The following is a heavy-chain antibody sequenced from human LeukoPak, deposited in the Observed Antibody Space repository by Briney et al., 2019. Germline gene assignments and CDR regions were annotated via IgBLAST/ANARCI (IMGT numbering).Heavy chain of an antibody. J-gene: IGHJ3*02. Sequence: ASVKVSCKASGYTFTSYDINWVRQATGQGLEWMGWMNPNSGNTGYAQKSQGRVTMTRNTSISTAYMELSSLRSEDTAVYYCARVQRIINAFDIWGQGTMVTVSS. CDR1: GYTFTSYD. CDR2: MNPNSGNT. CDR3: ARVQRIINAFDI. V-gene: IGHV1-8*01. D-gene: IGHD6-25*01.